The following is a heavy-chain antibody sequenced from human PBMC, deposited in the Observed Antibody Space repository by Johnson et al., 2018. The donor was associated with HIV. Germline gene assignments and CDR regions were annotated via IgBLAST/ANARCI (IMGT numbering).Heavy chain of an antibody. V-gene: IGHV3-43*01. J-gene: IGHJ3*02. CDR3: AKAYHSVNDAFDI. CDR2: ISWNSGSI. Sequence: VQLVESGGVVVQPGGSLRLSCAASGFTFDDYTMHWVRQAPGKGLEWVSLISWNSGSIGYADSVKGRFTISRDNAKNSLYLQMNSLRAEDTALYYCAKAYHSVNDAFDIWGQGTMVTVSS. CDR1: GFTFDDYT.